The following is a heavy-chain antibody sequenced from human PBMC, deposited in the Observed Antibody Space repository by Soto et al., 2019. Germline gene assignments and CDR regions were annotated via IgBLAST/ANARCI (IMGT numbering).Heavy chain of an antibody. J-gene: IGHJ4*02. V-gene: IGHV4-28*01. D-gene: IGHD2-15*01. CDR2: IYYSGST. CDR3: ARSRDGVADH. Sequence: QVQLQESGPGLVKPSDTLSLTCAVSGYSISSSNWWGWIRQPPGKGLEWIGYIYYSGSTYYNPSLKXXVXMXXDTSKNQFSLKLSSVTAVDTAVYYCARSRDGVADHWGQGTLVTVSS. CDR1: GYSISSSNW.